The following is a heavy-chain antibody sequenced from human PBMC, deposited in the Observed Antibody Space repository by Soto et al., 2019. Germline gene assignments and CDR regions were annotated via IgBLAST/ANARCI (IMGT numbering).Heavy chain of an antibody. CDR1: GFSLSTSGVG. D-gene: IGHD6-6*01. CDR3: AHSIAARLTNTFDS. CDR2: IYWDDDK. V-gene: IGHV2-5*02. J-gene: IGHJ4*02. Sequence: QITLKESGPTLVKPTQTLTLTCTFSGFSLSTSGVGVGWIRQPPGKALEWLALIYWDDDKRYSPSLKSRLTITTDTSKSKVVLTMTNMDPVDTATYYCAHSIAARLTNTFDSWGQGPLVTVSS.